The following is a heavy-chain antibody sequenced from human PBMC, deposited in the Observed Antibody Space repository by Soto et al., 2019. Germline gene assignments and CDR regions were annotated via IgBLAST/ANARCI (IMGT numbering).Heavy chain of an antibody. CDR3: VKVGYCGYVGRFEVMSYFDY. CDR1: GFTFNTYA. J-gene: IGHJ4*01. V-gene: IGHV3-64D*06. CDR2: MSGNGDSR. Sequence: GGSLRLSCSASGFTFNTYAMHWVRQAPGKGLEYVSGMSGNGDSRYYADSVKGRFTISRDNSKDTVYLQMSSLRPEDTAVYYCVKVGYCGYVGRFEVMSYFDYWGHGTLVTVSS. D-gene: IGHD5-12*01.